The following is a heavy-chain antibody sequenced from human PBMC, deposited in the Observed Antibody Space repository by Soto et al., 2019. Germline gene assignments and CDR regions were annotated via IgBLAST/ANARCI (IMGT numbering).Heavy chain of an antibody. V-gene: IGHV3-9*01. Sequence: GGSLRLSCAASGFTFDDYAMHWVRQAPGKGLEWVSAISWNSGSVGYADSVKGRFTISRDNAKNSLYLQMNSLRAEDTALYYCAKGAGVYYYSYMDVWGKGTTVTVSS. CDR2: ISWNSGSV. CDR3: AKGAGVYYYSYMDV. CDR1: GFTFDDYA. D-gene: IGHD6-13*01. J-gene: IGHJ6*03.